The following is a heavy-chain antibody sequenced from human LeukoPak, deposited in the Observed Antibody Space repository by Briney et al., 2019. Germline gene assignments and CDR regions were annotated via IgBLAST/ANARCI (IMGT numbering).Heavy chain of an antibody. D-gene: IGHD1-1*01. V-gene: IGHV4-34*01. Sequence: PSETLSLTCAVYGGSFSGYYWSWIRQPPGKGLEWIGTIYDITTYYNPSLRSRVTVSIDTSKNQFSLKLSSVTAADTAVYYCARVTGYYYMDVWGKGTTVTVSS. J-gene: IGHJ6*03. CDR3: ARVTGYYYMDV. CDR1: GGSFSGYY. CDR2: IYDITT.